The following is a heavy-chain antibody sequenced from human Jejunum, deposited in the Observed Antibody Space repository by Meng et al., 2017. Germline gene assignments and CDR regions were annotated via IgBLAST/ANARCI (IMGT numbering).Heavy chain of an antibody. J-gene: IGHJ4*02. Sequence: GGSLRLSCAASGFTFSRYAMHWVRQAPGKGLEWVAVISFDEIKYYADSVRGRFTISRDTSKNTLYLQMNSLRPEDTAVYYCARDFTTSGYLFGHKDYWGQGTLVTVSP. CDR3: ARDFTTSGYLFGHKDY. V-gene: IGHV3-30*01. D-gene: IGHD5-18*01. CDR2: ISFDEIK. CDR1: GFTFSRYA.